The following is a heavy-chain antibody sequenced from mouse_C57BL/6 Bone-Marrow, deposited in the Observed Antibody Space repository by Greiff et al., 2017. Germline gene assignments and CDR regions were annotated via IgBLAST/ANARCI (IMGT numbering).Heavy chain of an antibody. Sequence: QVQLKESGPGILQPSQTLSLTCSFSGFSLSTFGMGVGWIRQPSGQGLEWLAHIWWDDAKYYNPALKSRLTISKDTSKNQIFLKIANVDTADAATYYWARMPDYYDDDGDYWGQGTTLTVSS. CDR1: GFSLSTFGMG. CDR3: ARMPDYYDDDGDY. CDR2: IWWDDAK. D-gene: IGHD2-4*01. J-gene: IGHJ2*01. V-gene: IGHV8-8*01.